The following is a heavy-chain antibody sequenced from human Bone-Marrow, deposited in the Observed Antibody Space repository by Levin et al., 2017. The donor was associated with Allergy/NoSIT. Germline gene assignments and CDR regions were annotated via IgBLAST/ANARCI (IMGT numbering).Heavy chain of an antibody. CDR3: AKDRTSFGGGETGGMDV. Sequence: GESLKISCAASGLSFSPYGVHWVRQAPGKGLEWVAVISYDGSNKYYRDSVKGRFTISRDNSKNTLYLQMNSLRTEDTAVYYCAKDRTSFGGGETGGMDVWGQGTTVTVSS. D-gene: IGHD2-21*01. CDR2: ISYDGSNK. V-gene: IGHV3-30*18. J-gene: IGHJ6*02. CDR1: GLSFSPYG.